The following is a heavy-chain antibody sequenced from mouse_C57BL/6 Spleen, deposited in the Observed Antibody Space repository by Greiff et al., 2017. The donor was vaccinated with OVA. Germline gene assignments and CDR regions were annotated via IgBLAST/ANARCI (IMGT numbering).Heavy chain of an antibody. D-gene: IGHD2-3*01. CDR1: GYAFSSSW. V-gene: IGHV1-82*01. Sequence: VQLQQSGPELVKPGASVKISCKASGYAFSSSWMNWVKQRPGKGLEWIGRIYPGDGDTNYNGKFKGKATLTADKSSSTAYMQLSSLTSEDSAVYFCARGGGHYDAAGFAYWGQGTLVTVSA. J-gene: IGHJ3*01. CDR2: IYPGDGDT. CDR3: ARGGGHYDAAGFAY.